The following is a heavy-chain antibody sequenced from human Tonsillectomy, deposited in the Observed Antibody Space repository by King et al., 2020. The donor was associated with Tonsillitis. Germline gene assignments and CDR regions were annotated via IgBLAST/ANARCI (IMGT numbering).Heavy chain of an antibody. D-gene: IGHD2/OR15-2a*01. CDR2: IFYTGKT. Sequence: QLQESGPGLVKPSETLSLTCTVSGGSISSIGHYWGWIRQPPGKGLEWIGCIFYTGKTYYNPSLQSRVTTSVDTSKNQFSLRLNSVTASDTAVYYCARCNWHGNYYFDLWGQGTLVTVSS. V-gene: IGHV4-39*01. CDR3: ARCNWHGNYYFDL. J-gene: IGHJ4*02. CDR1: GGSISSIGHY.